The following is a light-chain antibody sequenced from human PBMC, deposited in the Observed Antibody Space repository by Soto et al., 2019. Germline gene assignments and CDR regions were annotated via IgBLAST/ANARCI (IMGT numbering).Light chain of an antibody. CDR2: AAS. CDR1: QSISSY. V-gene: IGKV1-39*01. CDR3: QQSYSSPRT. Sequence: DIQMPQSPSSLSASVGDRVTITCRASQSISSYLNCYQQTPGKAPKLLIYAASSLQSGVPSRFSGSGSGTAFTLTIIRLQPEDFATYSCQQSYSSPRTFGQGTNVDIK. J-gene: IGKJ1*01.